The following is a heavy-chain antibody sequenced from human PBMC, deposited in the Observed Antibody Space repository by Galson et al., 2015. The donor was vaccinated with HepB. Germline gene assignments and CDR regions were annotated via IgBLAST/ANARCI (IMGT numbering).Heavy chain of an antibody. J-gene: IGHJ4*02. CDR2: ISRSSSAI. CDR1: GFTFSDYR. Sequence: SLRLSCAASGFTFSDYRMNWVRQAPGKGLEWVSYISRSSSAIYYADSVKGRFTISRDDAKNSLYLQMNSLRDEDTAVYYCARVPPAALTRFDCWGQGTLVTVSS. V-gene: IGHV3-48*02. D-gene: IGHD6-25*01. CDR3: ARVPPAALTRFDC.